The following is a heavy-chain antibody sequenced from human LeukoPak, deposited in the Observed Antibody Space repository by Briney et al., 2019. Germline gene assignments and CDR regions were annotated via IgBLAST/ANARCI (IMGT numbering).Heavy chain of an antibody. CDR3: ARGPQYCSDGSCYSYAFDI. CDR2: IYYSGST. J-gene: IGHJ3*02. Sequence: PSETLSLTCTVSAGSISSYYWNWIRQPPGKGLEWIGYIYYSGSTNYNPSLKSRVTISVDTSKNQFSLKLSSVTAADTAVYYCARGPQYCSDGSCYSYAFDIWGQGTMVTVSS. CDR1: AGSISSYY. V-gene: IGHV4-59*01. D-gene: IGHD2-15*01.